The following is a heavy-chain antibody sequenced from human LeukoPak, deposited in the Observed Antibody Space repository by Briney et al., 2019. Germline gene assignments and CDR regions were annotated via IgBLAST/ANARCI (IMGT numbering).Heavy chain of an antibody. D-gene: IGHD3-9*01. CDR3: ARCGYYDILTGYLDMWFDP. V-gene: IGHV1-18*01. J-gene: IGHJ5*02. CDR1: RYTFTSYG. Sequence: ASVKVSCKASRYTFTSYGISWVRQAPGQGLEWMGWISAYNGNTNYAQKLQGRVTMTTDTSTSTAYMELRSLRSDDTAVYYCARCGYYDILTGYLDMWFDPWGQGTLVTVSS. CDR2: ISAYNGNT.